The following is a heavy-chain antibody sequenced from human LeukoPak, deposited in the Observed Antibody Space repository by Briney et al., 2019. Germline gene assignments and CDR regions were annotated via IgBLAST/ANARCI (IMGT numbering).Heavy chain of an antibody. CDR2: IYPGDSDT. Sequence: KPGGSLQISCQGSGSTFSSAWIGWVRQLPGKGLEWMGIIYPGDSDTRYSPSFQGQVTISVDKSISTAYLQWNSLRASDTAIYYCARRGEYFDQWGQGTLVTVSS. J-gene: IGHJ4*02. CDR3: ARRGEYFDQ. CDR1: GSTFSSAW. V-gene: IGHV5-51*03. D-gene: IGHD2/OR15-2a*01.